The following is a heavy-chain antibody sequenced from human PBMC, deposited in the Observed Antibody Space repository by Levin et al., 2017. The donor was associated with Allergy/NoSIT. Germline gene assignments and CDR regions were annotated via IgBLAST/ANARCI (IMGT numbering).Heavy chain of an antibody. CDR3: ARGGCDRTSCLDH. J-gene: IGHJ4*02. D-gene: IGHD2-2*01. CDR2: ILNDGTT. Sequence: GGSLRLSCTASAFTFRNYYMHWVRQAPGMGLVWVSNILNDGTTNYADSVKGRFTISRDNAKNTLYLQMNSLGEEDTAVYFCARGGCDRTSCLDHWGQGNLVTVSS. V-gene: IGHV3-74*01. CDR1: AFTFRNYY.